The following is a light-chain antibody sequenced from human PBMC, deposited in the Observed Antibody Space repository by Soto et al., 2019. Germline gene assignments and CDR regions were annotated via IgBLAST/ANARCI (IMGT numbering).Light chain of an antibody. CDR3: QQYGSRT. CDR1: QSISCNY. CDR2: GAS. Sequence: EIVLTQSPGTLSLSPGERATLSCRASQSISCNYLAWYQQKPGQAPSLLIYGASSRAPGIPHRLSGSGSGTDFTHTRSRLEPEDSEIYYLQQYGSRTGGQGPKVQI. V-gene: IGKV3-20*01. J-gene: IGKJ1*01.